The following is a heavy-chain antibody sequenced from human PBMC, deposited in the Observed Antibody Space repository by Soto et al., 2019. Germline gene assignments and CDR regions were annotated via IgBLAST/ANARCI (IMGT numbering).Heavy chain of an antibody. CDR1: GYSFTSYW. CDR3: ARPRNYYYGMDV. Sequence: GESLKISCKGSGYSFTSYWIGWVRQKPGEGLEWMGLIYPGDFDTRYSPTFQGQVTLSVDKSINTAYLQWSSLKASDTAMYYCARPRNYYYGMDVWGQGTTVTVSS. V-gene: IGHV5-51*01. CDR2: IYPGDFDT. J-gene: IGHJ6*02.